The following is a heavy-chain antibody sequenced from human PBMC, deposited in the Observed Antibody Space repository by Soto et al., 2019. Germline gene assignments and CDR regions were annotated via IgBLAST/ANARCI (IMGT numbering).Heavy chain of an antibody. J-gene: IGHJ6*02. Sequence: QVQLVESGGGVVQPGRSLRLSCAASGFTFSAYGMHWVRQAPGKGLEWVAVIWYDGSNKYYVDSVKGRFTISRDDSKNTLYLQMNSLRAEDTAVYYCARETGAPRYGMDVWGQGTTVTVSS. V-gene: IGHV3-33*01. CDR2: IWYDGSNK. D-gene: IGHD7-27*01. CDR3: ARETGAPRYGMDV. CDR1: GFTFSAYG.